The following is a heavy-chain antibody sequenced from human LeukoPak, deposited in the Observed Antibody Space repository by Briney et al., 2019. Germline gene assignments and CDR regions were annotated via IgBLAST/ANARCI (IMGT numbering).Heavy chain of an antibody. V-gene: IGHV4-59*08. Sequence: SETLSLTCTVSGGSISSYYWSWIRQPPGKGLEWIGYIYYSGSTNYNPSLKSRVTISVDTSKNQFSLKLSSVTAADTAVYYCARRVGYSYCLNWFDPWGQGTLVTVSS. CDR3: ARRVGYSYCLNWFDP. CDR2: IYYSGST. J-gene: IGHJ5*02. CDR1: GGSISSYY. D-gene: IGHD5-18*01.